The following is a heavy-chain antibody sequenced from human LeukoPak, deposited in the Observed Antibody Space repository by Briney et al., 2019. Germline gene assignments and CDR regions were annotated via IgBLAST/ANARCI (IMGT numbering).Heavy chain of an antibody. CDR2: ISYRGSS. D-gene: IGHD2-21*01. V-gene: IGHV4-59*01. CDR3: ARGLSLLGSEEGLPLGY. Sequence: PSETLSLTCNVSGGSISNYFWSWIRRPPGGGLEWIGYISYRGSSNYNPSLKGRVTFSVDTSKNQISLRMISVTASDTAVYYCARGLSLLGSEEGLPLGYWGQGSLVTVSS. J-gene: IGHJ1*01. CDR1: GGSISNYF.